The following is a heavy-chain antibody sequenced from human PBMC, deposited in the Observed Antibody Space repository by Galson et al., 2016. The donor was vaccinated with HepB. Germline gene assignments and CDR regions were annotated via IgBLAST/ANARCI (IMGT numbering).Heavy chain of an antibody. CDR2: IHNDGGST. D-gene: IGHD2-8*01. CDR1: GFTLSSSA. V-gene: IGHV3-23*01. J-gene: IGHJ5*02. Sequence: SLRLSCAASGFTLSSSAMSWVRQAPGKGLEWVSAIHNDGGSTYYADSVKGRFTLSRDNSKNTLYLQMNSLRAEDTAMYYCVRCITSSGSAVDPWGQGTLVSVSS. CDR3: VRCITSSGSAVDP.